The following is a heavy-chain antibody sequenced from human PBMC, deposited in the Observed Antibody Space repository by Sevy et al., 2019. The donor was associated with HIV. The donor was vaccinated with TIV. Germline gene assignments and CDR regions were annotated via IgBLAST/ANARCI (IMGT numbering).Heavy chain of an antibody. J-gene: IGHJ6*02. V-gene: IGHV3-21*01. D-gene: IGHD1-26*01. CDR2: ISSGSTYI. CDR3: ASDRGVGTSSYGMDV. Sequence: GGSLRLSCAASGFTFSSYSMNWVRQAPGKGLEWVSSISSGSTYIYYVDSVKGGLPISRNNAKNSLYLQMNSLRAEDTAVYYCASDRGVGTSSYGMDVWGQGTTVTVSS. CDR1: GFTFSSYS.